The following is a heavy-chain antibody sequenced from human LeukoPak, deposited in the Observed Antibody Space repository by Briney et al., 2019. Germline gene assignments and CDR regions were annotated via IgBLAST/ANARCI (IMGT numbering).Heavy chain of an antibody. CDR3: AKSSYSIFDY. Sequence: SETLSLTCTVSGYSISSGYYWGWIRQPPGKGLEWIGSIYHSGSTYYNPSLKSRVTISVDTSKIQFSLKLSSVTAADTVVYYCAKSSYSIFDYWGQGTLVTVSS. J-gene: IGHJ4*02. CDR2: IYHSGST. CDR1: GYSISSGYY. D-gene: IGHD5-18*01. V-gene: IGHV4-38-2*02.